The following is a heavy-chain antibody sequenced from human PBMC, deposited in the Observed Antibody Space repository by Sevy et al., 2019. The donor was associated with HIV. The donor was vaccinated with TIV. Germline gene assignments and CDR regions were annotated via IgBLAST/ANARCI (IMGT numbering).Heavy chain of an antibody. J-gene: IGHJ5*02. D-gene: IGHD6-13*01. Sequence: GGSLRLSCAASGFTFSSYSMNWVRQAPGKGLEWVSCISSSSSYIYYADSVKGRFTISRDNAKNSLYLQMNSLRAEDTAVYYCARDKIVVPGYSSIRKPPDPFDPWGQGTLVTVSS. CDR1: GFTFSSYS. CDR3: ARDKIVVPGYSSIRKPPDPFDP. V-gene: IGHV3-21*01. CDR2: ISSSSSYI.